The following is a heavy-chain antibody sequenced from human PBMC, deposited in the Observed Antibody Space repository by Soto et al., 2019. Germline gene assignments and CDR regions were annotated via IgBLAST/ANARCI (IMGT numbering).Heavy chain of an antibody. CDR2: ISYDGSNK. V-gene: IGHV3-30-3*01. D-gene: IGHD3-16*01. CDR1: GFTFSSYA. CDR3: ARGWGRLDY. Sequence: QVQLVESGGGVVQPGRSLRLSCAASGFTFSSYAMHWVRQAPGKGLEWVAVISYDGSNKYYADSVKGRFTISRDNSKNTRYLQMNSLRAEDTAVYYCARGWGRLDYWGQGTLVTVSS. J-gene: IGHJ4*02.